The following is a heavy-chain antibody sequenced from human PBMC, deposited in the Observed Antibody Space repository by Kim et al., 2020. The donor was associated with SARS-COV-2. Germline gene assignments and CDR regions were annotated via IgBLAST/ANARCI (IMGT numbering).Heavy chain of an antibody. CDR3: ARGDSSGLWSFGI. D-gene: IGHD3-22*01. CDR1: GGTIRSSNYY. Sequence: SETLSLTCSVSGGTIRSSNYYWARIRQPPGRGLVWIGSVYYSGSPYSDSPLNSRVTISVDTSRNQFSLTLNFVTAADTAVYYCARGDSSGLWSFGICGQGTMVTVS. J-gene: IGHJ3*02. CDR2: VYYSGSP. V-gene: IGHV4-39*02.